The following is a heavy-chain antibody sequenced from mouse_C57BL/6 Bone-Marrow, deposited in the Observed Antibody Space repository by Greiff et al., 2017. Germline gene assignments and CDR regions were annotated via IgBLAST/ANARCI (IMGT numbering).Heavy chain of an antibody. CDR1: GYAFTNYL. D-gene: IGHD1-1*01. J-gene: IGHJ2*01. CDR2: INPGSGGT. Sequence: VKLMESGAELVRPGTSVKVSCKASGYAFTNYLIEWVKQRPGQGLEWIGVINPGSGGTNYNEKFKGKATLTADKSSSTAYMQLSSLTSEDSAVYFCVLIYYYGSSYGYWGQGTTLTVSS. CDR3: VLIYYYGSSYGY. V-gene: IGHV1-54*01.